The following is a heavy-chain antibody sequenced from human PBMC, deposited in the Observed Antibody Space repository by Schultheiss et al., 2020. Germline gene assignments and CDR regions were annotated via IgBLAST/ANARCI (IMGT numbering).Heavy chain of an antibody. D-gene: IGHD2/OR15-2a*01. CDR2: IYYSGNT. CDR3: ARIGSAGFSY. Sequence: SETLSLTCAVSGGSISSSNWWSWVRQPPGKGLEWIGYIYYSGNTYSNPSLRNRATISLDTSKNQFSLKLISVTAADTAVYYCARIGSAGFSYWGQGTLVTVSS. J-gene: IGHJ4*02. V-gene: IGHV4-4*02. CDR1: GGSISSSNW.